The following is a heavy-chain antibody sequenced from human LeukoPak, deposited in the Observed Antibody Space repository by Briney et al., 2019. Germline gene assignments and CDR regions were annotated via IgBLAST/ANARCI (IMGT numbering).Heavy chain of an antibody. J-gene: IGHJ3*02. CDR1: GFTFSDYY. CDR3: ARGRYSYGSAFDI. CDR2: ISSSGSNI. Sequence: GGSLRLSCAASGFTFSDYYMSWIRQAPGKGLEWVSYISSSGSNIYYADSVKGRFTISRDNAKSSLYLQMNSLRAEDTAVYYCARGRYSYGSAFDIWGQGTMVTVSS. D-gene: IGHD5-18*01. V-gene: IGHV3-11*01.